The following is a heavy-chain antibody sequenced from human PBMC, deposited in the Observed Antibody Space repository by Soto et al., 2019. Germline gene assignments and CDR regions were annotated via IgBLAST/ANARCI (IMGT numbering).Heavy chain of an antibody. V-gene: IGHV1-2*02. Sequence: ASVKVSCKSSGYAFTGYYIHWVRQAPGQGLEWMGWINPNSGDTNYAQKFQGRVTMTRDTSFSTAYMELSSLRSDDTAVYYCANRYSYVHFWGRGTLVTVSS. CDR1: GYAFTGYY. CDR2: INPNSGDT. D-gene: IGHD5-18*01. CDR3: ANRYSYVHF. J-gene: IGHJ4*02.